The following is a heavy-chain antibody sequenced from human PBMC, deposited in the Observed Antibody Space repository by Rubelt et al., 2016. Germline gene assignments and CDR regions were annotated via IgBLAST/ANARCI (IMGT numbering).Heavy chain of an antibody. Sequence: QVQLVQSGAEVKKPGASVKVSCKASGYTFTSYAMHWVRQAPGQRLEWMGWINAGNGNTKYSQKFQGRVTITRDTSPSTAYMGLSSLRSEDTAVYYCARVIWGSGWSNNWFDPWGQGTLVTVSS. CDR2: INAGNGNT. V-gene: IGHV1-3*01. CDR1: GYTFTSYA. D-gene: IGHD6-19*01. CDR3: ARVIWGSGWSNNWFDP. J-gene: IGHJ5*02.